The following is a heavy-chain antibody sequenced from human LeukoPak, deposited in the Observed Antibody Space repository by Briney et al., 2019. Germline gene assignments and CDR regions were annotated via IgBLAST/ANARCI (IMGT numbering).Heavy chain of an antibody. CDR1: GGSISSGGYY. V-gene: IGHV4-31*03. Sequence: SQTLSLTCSVSGGSISSGGYYWSWIRQQPGKGLEWIGYIYNSGTIYYNPSLKSRLTISVDTSKNQFSLKLSSVTAADTAVYYCVRSTGHYPADYWGQGTLVTVSS. D-gene: IGHD3-9*01. CDR2: IYNSGTI. CDR3: VRSTGHYPADY. J-gene: IGHJ4*02.